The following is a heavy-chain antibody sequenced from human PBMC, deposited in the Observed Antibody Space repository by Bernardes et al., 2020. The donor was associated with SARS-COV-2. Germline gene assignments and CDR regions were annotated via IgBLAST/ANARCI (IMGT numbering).Heavy chain of an antibody. J-gene: IGHJ3*02. CDR3: ARFIRFSEEEPDQHYYDSSGPGPAFAFDI. CDR2: IYYSGST. V-gene: IGHV4-39*01. Sequence: SETLSLTCTVSGGSISSSSYYWGWIRQPPGKGLEWIGSIYYSGSTYYNPSLKSRVTISVDTSKNQFSLKLSSVTAADTAVYYCARFIRFSEEEPDQHYYDSSGPGPAFAFDIWGQGTMVTVSS. CDR1: GGSISSSSYY. D-gene: IGHD3-22*01.